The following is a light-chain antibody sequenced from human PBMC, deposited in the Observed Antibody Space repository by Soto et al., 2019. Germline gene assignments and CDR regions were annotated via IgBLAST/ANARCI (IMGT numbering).Light chain of an antibody. CDR2: GAS. V-gene: IGKV3-20*01. J-gene: IGKJ3*01. Sequence: EIVLTQSPGTLSLSPGERATLSCRASQSVSSSYLAWYQQKPGQALRLLIYGASSRATGIPDRFSGSGSGTDFTLTISRLEREDFAVYYCQQYGSSPRFTFGPGTKVDIK. CDR1: QSVSSSY. CDR3: QQYGSSPRFT.